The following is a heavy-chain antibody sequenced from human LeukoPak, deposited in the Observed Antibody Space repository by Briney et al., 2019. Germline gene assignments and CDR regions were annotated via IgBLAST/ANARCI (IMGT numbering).Heavy chain of an antibody. V-gene: IGHV3-74*01. CDR3: ASLGPDYYYYYYMDV. J-gene: IGHJ6*03. Sequence: GGSLRLSCAASGFTFSSYWMHWVRQAPGKGLVWVSRINSDGSSTSYADSVKGRFTISRDNVKNTLYLQMNSLRAEDTAVYYCASLGPDYYYYYYMDVWGKGTTVTVSS. CDR1: GFTFSSYW. CDR2: INSDGSST.